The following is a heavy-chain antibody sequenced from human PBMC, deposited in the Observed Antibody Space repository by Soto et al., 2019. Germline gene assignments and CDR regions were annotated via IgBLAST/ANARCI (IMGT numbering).Heavy chain of an antibody. Sequence: GGSLRLFCAASGFTFSNAWMNWVRQAPGKGLEWVGRIKSKTDGGTTDYAAPVKGRFTISRDDSKNTLYLQMNSLKTEDTAVYYCTTLSQRITMIVVVSYWGQGTLVTVSS. D-gene: IGHD3-22*01. CDR2: IKSKTDGGTT. V-gene: IGHV3-15*07. J-gene: IGHJ4*02. CDR1: GFTFSNAW. CDR3: TTLSQRITMIVVVSY.